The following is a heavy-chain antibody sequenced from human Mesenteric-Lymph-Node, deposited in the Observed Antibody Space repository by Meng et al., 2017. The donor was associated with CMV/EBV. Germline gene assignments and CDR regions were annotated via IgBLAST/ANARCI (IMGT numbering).Heavy chain of an antibody. J-gene: IGHJ4*02. CDR3: AKDEGSHSSWPQNYIDY. CDR1: GFRFSDYG. V-gene: IGHV3-30*02. CDR2: ILYDGSNT. D-gene: IGHD6-13*01. Sequence: GESLKIPCAGSGFRFSDYGMHWVRQTPAKGLEWVAFILYDGSNTSYADSVKGRFTISRDMSKNTMYLQMNSLRPEDTALYYCAKDEGSHSSWPQNYIDYRGQGTKVTVSS.